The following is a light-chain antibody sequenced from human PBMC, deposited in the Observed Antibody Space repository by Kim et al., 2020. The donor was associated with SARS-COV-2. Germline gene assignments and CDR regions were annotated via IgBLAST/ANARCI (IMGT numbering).Light chain of an antibody. Sequence: DVVMTQSPLSLPVTLGQPASISCRSSQSLVYSDGNTYLNWFQQRPGQSPRRLIYKVSNRDSGVPDRFSGSGSGTDFTLKISSVGAGDVGVYYCMQGIHPITFGRGARLEIK. J-gene: IGKJ5*01. CDR3: MQGIHPIT. CDR1: QSLVYSDGNTY. V-gene: IGKV2-30*01. CDR2: KVS.